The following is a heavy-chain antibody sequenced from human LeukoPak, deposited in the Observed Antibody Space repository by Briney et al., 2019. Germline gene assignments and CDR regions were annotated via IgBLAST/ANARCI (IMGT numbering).Heavy chain of an antibody. J-gene: IGHJ4*02. CDR1: GGTFSSYT. Sequence: GASVNVSCQASGGTFSSYTISWVRQAPGQGLEWMGRIIPILGIANYAQKFQGRVTITADKSTSTAYMELSSLRSEDTAVYYCARGAPATVTTFPYFDYWGQGTLVTVSS. D-gene: IGHD4-17*01. V-gene: IGHV1-69*02. CDR3: ARGAPATVTTFPYFDY. CDR2: IIPILGIA.